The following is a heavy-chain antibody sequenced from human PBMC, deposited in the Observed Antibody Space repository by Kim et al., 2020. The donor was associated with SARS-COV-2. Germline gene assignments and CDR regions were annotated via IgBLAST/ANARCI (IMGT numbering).Heavy chain of an antibody. Sequence: GGSLRLSCAASGVTVNNNYLTWVRQAPGKGLEWVSVIYGGGSTEYADSVKGRFTISRDNSKNTLYLQMNSLRAEDTAVYFCSCAYNGSYTHWGQGTLVTVSS. CDR1: GVTVNNNY. D-gene: IGHD1-26*01. CDR2: IYGGGST. CDR3: SCAYNGSYTH. V-gene: IGHV3-53*01. J-gene: IGHJ4*02.